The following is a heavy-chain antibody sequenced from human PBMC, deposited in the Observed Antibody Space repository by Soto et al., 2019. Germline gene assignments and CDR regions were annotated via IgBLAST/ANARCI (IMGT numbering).Heavy chain of an antibody. V-gene: IGHV2-5*02. Sequence: QITLKESGPTLVKPTQTLTLTCTFSGFSLSTRGVAVAWIRQPPGKPLEWLAHIYWDDDKRYSPSLKTRLTITRDTSKSQVVISMTNMDPVDTATYYCAHRRLTGDRGVFVYWGQGTLVTVSS. J-gene: IGHJ4*02. CDR2: IYWDDDK. CDR3: AHRRLTGDRGVFVY. CDR1: GFSLSTRGVA. D-gene: IGHD7-27*01.